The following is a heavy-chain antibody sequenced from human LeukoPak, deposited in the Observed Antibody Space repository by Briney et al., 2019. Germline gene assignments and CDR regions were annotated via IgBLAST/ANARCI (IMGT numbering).Heavy chain of an antibody. Sequence: GGSLRLSCAASGFTFSSYAMHWVRQAPGKGLEWVAVISYDGSNKYYADSVKGRFTISRDNSKNTLYLQMNSLRAEDTAVYYCARAPGRGDYWRGNYYYYMDVWGKGTTVTVSS. CDR2: ISYDGSNK. V-gene: IGHV3-30*04. J-gene: IGHJ6*03. CDR3: ARAPGRGDYWRGNYYYYMDV. D-gene: IGHD4-17*01. CDR1: GFTFSSYA.